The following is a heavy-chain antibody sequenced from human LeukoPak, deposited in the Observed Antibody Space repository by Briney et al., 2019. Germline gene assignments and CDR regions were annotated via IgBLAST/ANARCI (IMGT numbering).Heavy chain of an antibody. CDR1: GGSISSYY. CDR3: ARSHGAVAGPVDY. CDR2: IYYSGST. V-gene: IGHV4-59*01. J-gene: IGHJ4*02. D-gene: IGHD6-19*01. Sequence: SETLSLTCTVSGGSISSYYWSWIRQPPGKGLEWIGYIYYSGSTNYSPSLKSRVTISVDTSKNQFSLKLSSVTAADTAVYYCARSHGAVAGPVDYWGQGTLVTVSS.